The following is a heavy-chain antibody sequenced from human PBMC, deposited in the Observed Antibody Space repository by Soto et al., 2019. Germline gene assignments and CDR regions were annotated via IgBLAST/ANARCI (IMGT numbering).Heavy chain of an antibody. D-gene: IGHD2-8*02. CDR2: ISHSGST. CDR3: VRESTPSGPNWFDT. V-gene: IGHV4-30-2*01. CDR1: GGSISSGRSS. J-gene: IGHJ5*02. Sequence: SETLSLTCSVSGGSISSGRSSWNWIRQPPGKGLEWIAYISHSGSTYYTPSLKSRVTISVDRSKNQFSLKLNPLTAADTAVYYCVRESTPSGPNWFDTWRPGILVTVSS.